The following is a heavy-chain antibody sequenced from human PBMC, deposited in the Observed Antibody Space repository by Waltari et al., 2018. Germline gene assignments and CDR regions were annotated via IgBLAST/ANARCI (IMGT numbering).Heavy chain of an antibody. J-gene: IGHJ4*02. Sequence: QVQLQESGPGLVKPSETLSLTCTVSGGSISSYYWSWIRQPPGKGLEWIGYIYYSGSTNYNPPLKSRVTISVDTSKNQFSLKLSSVTAADTAVYYCARLGAAAGGGSYYFDYWGQGTLVTVSS. CDR1: GGSISSYY. CDR3: ARLGAAAGGGSYYFDY. CDR2: IYYSGST. D-gene: IGHD6-13*01. V-gene: IGHV4-59*08.